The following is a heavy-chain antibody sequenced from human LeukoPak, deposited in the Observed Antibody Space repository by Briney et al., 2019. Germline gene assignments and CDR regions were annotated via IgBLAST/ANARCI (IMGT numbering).Heavy chain of an antibody. V-gene: IGHV1-18*01. D-gene: IGHD6-13*01. Sequence: ASAKVSCKASGYTFTSYGIGWVRQAPGQGLGWMGWISANNGNTNYAQNLQGRVTMTTDTSTSTAYMELRSLTSDDTAVYYCARDGYFDYWGQGTLVTVSS. J-gene: IGHJ4*02. CDR2: ISANNGNT. CDR1: GYTFTSYG. CDR3: ARDGYFDY.